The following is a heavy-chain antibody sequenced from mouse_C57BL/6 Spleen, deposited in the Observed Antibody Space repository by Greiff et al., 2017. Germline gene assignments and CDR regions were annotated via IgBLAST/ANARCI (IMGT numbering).Heavy chain of an antibody. CDR2: IYPGSGNT. Sequence: VQLQESGAELVRPGASVKLSCKASGYTFTDYYINWVKQRPGQGLEWIARIYPGSGNTYYNEKFKSKATLTVDKSSSTAYMQLSSLTSEDSAVYYCYSNYAWFAYWGQGTLVTVSA. J-gene: IGHJ3*01. CDR1: GYTFTDYY. CDR3: YSNYAWFAY. D-gene: IGHD2-5*01. V-gene: IGHV1-76*01.